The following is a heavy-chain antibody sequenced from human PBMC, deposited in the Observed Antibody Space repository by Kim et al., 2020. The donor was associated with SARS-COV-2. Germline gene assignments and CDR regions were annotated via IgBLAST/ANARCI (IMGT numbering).Heavy chain of an antibody. D-gene: IGHD2-2*01. V-gene: IGHV3-30*18. CDR3: AKVLTPMPPFDY. Sequence: GGSLRLSCAASGFTFSSYDMHWVRQAPGKGLQWVAVISYDGSNKYYADSVKGRFTISRDNSKNTLYLQMNSLRAEDTAVYYCAKVLTPMPPFDYWGQGTLVTVSS. CDR1: GFTFSSYD. CDR2: ISYDGSNK. J-gene: IGHJ4*02.